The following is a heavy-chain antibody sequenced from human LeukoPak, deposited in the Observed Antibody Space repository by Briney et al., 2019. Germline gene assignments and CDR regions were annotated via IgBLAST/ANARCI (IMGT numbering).Heavy chain of an antibody. D-gene: IGHD3-9*01. CDR3: ARGLAPRSPFDY. CDR1: GGSISSSSYY. Sequence: SETLSLTCTVSGGSISSSSYYWGWIRQPPGKGLEWIGSIYYSGSTYYNPSLKSRVTISVDTSKNQFSLKLSSVTAADTAVYYRARGLAPRSPFDYWGQGTLVTVSS. J-gene: IGHJ4*02. CDR2: IYYSGST. V-gene: IGHV4-39*07.